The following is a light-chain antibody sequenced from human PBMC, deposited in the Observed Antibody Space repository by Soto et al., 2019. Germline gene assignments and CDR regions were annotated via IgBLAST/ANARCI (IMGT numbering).Light chain of an antibody. Sequence: EIVLAQSPGTLSLSPGERATLSCRASQTIRDSYLAWYQQKPGQPPRLLIYAASSRATGTPDRFSGSGSRTDFTLTISRLEPEDFAVYFCQQYNNWPPWTFGQGTKVEI. CDR3: QQYNNWPPWT. CDR2: AAS. CDR1: QTIRDSY. V-gene: IGKV3-20*01. J-gene: IGKJ1*01.